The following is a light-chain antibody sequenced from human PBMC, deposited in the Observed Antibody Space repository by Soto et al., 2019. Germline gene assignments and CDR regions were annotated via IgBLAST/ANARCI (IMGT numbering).Light chain of an antibody. CDR1: SSDFGIYDL. J-gene: IGLJ2*01. CDR2: EGS. CDR3: CSYAGNRTFV. Sequence: SVLTQPASVSGSPGQSITISCTATSSDFGIYDLVSWYQQHPGKAPKVIVFEGSKRPSGISLRFSGSTSGNTASLTISGLQAEDEADYHCCSYAGNRTFVFGGGTQLTVL. V-gene: IGLV2-23*03.